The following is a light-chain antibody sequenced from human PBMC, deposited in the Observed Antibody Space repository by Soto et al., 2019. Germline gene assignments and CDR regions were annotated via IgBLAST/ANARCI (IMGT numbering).Light chain of an antibody. J-gene: IGKJ1*01. CDR3: QHYNDYPWT. V-gene: IGKV1-5*03. CDR1: QSISDW. Sequence: DTQMTQSPSTLSASVGDRVTITCRASQSISDWLAWYQQKPGKAPKLLIYKASILQRGVPSRFSGSGSGAEITLTISGLQAEDFATYYCQHYNDYPWTFGQGTKVEIK. CDR2: KAS.